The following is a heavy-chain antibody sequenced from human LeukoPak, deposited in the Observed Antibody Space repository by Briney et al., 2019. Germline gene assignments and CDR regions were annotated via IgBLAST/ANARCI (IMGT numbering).Heavy chain of an antibody. Sequence: ASVKVSCKASGYTFTSYAMHWVRQAPGQRLEWMGWINAGNGNTKYSQEFQGRVTITRDTSASTAYMELSSLRSEDTAVYYCARGHDILTGYFDYWGQGTLVTVSS. CDR3: ARGHDILTGYFDY. V-gene: IGHV1-3*03. J-gene: IGHJ4*02. D-gene: IGHD3-9*01. CDR2: INAGNGNT. CDR1: GYTFTSYA.